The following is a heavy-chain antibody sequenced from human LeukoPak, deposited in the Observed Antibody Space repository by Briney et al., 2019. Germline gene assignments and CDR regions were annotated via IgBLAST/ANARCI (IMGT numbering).Heavy chain of an antibody. CDR2: ISSNSDNT. CDR3: ARDWGSIKVIADY. V-gene: IGHV1-18*01. D-gene: IGHD7-27*01. Sequence: GASVKVSCKATGYTFTSYGISWVRQAPGQGLEWMGWISSNSDNTNYAQKLQGRVTMTTDTSTSTAYMELRSLRSDDTALYFCARDWGSIKVIADYWGQGTLATVSS. J-gene: IGHJ4*02. CDR1: GYTFTSYG.